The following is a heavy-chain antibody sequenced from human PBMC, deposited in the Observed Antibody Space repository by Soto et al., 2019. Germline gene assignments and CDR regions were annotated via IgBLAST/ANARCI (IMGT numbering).Heavy chain of an antibody. CDR2: INSDGSST. J-gene: IGHJ5*02. CDR3: ARARAIAAAGISWFDP. V-gene: IGHV3-74*01. Sequence: EVQLVESGGGLVQPGGSLRLSCAASGFTFSSNWMHWVRQAPGKGLVWVSRINSDGSSTSYADSVKGRFTISRDNAKNTRYLQMNSLRAEGTAVYYGARARAIAAAGISWFDPCGQGTLGSVSA. D-gene: IGHD6-13*01. CDR1: GFTFSSNW.